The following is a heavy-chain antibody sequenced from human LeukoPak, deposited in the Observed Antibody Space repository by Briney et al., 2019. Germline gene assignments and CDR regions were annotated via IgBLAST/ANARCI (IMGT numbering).Heavy chain of an antibody. D-gene: IGHD2-21*01. CDR2: INHSGST. Sequence: SETLSLTCAVYGGSFSGYYWSWIRQPPGKGLEWIGEINHSGSTNYNPSLKSRVTISVDTSKNQFSLKLSSVTATDTAVYYCASSNSLSYYFDFWGQGTLVTVSS. V-gene: IGHV4-34*01. CDR1: GGSFSGYY. J-gene: IGHJ4*02. CDR3: ASSNSLSYYFDF.